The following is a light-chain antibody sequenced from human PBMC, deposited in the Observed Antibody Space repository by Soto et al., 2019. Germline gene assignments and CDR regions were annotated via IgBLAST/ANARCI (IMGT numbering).Light chain of an antibody. Sequence: QSVLTQPPSASGSPGQSVTISCTGTSSDVGGYNYVSWYQQHPGKAPKLMIYEVSKRPSGVPDRFSGSKSGNTASLTVSGLQADDEADYYCSSYTNINTRACVFGTGTKLTVL. CDR3: SSYTNINTRACV. J-gene: IGLJ1*01. CDR2: EVS. CDR1: SSDVGGYNY. V-gene: IGLV2-8*01.